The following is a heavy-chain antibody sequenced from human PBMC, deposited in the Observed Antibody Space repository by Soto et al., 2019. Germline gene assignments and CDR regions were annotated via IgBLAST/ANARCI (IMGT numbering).Heavy chain of an antibody. CDR2: IYQSGST. D-gene: IGHD3-22*01. CDR1: GGSLSSSAYS. J-gene: IGHJ3*02. V-gene: IGHV4-30-2*01. Sequence: QMHLQESGSGLVKPSQTLSLTCAVSGGSLSSSAYSWSWIRQPPGKGLAWIGFIYQSGSTYYNQPLKSRVTMSLDRPKNQFSLKLSSVTAADTAVYYCARELLFYESDGFSWDDAFDIWGQGTMVTVSS. CDR3: ARELLFYESDGFSWDDAFDI.